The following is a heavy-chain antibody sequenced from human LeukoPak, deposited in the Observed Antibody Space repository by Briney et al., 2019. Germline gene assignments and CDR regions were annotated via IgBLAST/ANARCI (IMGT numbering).Heavy chain of an antibody. Sequence: GGSLRLSCAASGFTFSSYGMHWVRQAPGKGLEWVSAISGSGGSTYYADSVKGRFTISRDNSKNTLYLQMNSLRAEDTAVYYCAKFGSATDAFDIWGQGTMVTVSS. CDR3: AKFGSATDAFDI. CDR1: GFTFSSYG. J-gene: IGHJ3*02. V-gene: IGHV3-23*01. D-gene: IGHD3-3*01. CDR2: ISGSGGST.